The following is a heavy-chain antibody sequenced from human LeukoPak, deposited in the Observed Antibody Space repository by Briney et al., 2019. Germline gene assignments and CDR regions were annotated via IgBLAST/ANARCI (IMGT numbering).Heavy chain of an antibody. D-gene: IGHD3-9*01. CDR1: GFTFSTHA. V-gene: IGHV3-23*01. CDR3: VRAYDILTGPEY. CDR2: ISGNGRTT. Sequence: GGSLRLSCTGSGFTFSTHATTWIRQAPGKGPEWASSISGNGRTTYYSDSVRGRFTISRDNSRNMLYLQMNSLSAEDTAVYYCVRAYDILTGPEYWGQGTLVTVSS. J-gene: IGHJ4*02.